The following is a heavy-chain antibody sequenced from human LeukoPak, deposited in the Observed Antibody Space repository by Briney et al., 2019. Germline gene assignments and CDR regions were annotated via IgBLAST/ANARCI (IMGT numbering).Heavy chain of an antibody. CDR2: IIPIFGTA. D-gene: IGHD3-22*01. Sequence: SVKVSCKASEYTFTSYYMHWVRQAPGQGLEWMGGIIPIFGTANYAQKFQGRVTITADESTSTAYMELSSLRSEDTAVYYCARMYYYDSSGYSYFDYWGQGTLVTVSS. CDR1: EYTFTSYY. V-gene: IGHV1-69*13. CDR3: ARMYYYDSSGYSYFDY. J-gene: IGHJ4*02.